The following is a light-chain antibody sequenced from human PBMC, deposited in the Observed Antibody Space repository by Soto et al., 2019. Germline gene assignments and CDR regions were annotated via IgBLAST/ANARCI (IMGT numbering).Light chain of an antibody. CDR3: QHYNSYSEA. CDR1: QGINND. CDR2: GAT. Sequence: AIQVTHSPPSLSASVGDRVTITCRASQGINNDLAWYQQKPGKAPKLLIYGATNLHTGVPSRFSGSGSGTDFTLTISSLQPDDFATYYCQHYNSYSEAFGQGTKVDI. J-gene: IGKJ1*01. V-gene: IGKV1-6*01.